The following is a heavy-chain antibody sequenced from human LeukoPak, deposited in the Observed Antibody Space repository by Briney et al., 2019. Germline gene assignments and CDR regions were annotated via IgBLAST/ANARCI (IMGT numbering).Heavy chain of an antibody. Sequence: PGGSLRLSCAASGFTFSSYSMNWVRQAPGKGLEWIGYIHYSGSTDYNPSLKSRVTISVDTSKNQFSLKLSSVTAADTAVYYCARGQWLVLDAFDIWGQGTMVTVSS. J-gene: IGHJ3*02. CDR1: GFTFSSYS. CDR2: IHYSGST. V-gene: IGHV4-59*01. CDR3: ARGQWLVLDAFDI. D-gene: IGHD6-19*01.